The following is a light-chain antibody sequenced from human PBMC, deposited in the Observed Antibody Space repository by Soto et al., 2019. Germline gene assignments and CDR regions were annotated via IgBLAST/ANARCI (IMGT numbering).Light chain of an antibody. CDR3: QQYNSYSYT. J-gene: IGKJ2*01. CDR1: QSISSW. CDR2: KAS. Sequence: DIQMTQSPSTLSASVGDRVTITCRASQSISSWLAWYQQKAGKAPQLLISKASSLESGVPSRFSGSGSGTEFTLTISSLQPDDFATYYCQQYNSYSYTFGQGTKLEIK. V-gene: IGKV1-5*03.